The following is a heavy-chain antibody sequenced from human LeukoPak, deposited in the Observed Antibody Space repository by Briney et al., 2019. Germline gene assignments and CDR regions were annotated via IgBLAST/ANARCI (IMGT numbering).Heavy chain of an antibody. CDR2: IYHSGST. V-gene: IGHV4-30-2*01. D-gene: IGHD6-6*01. CDR1: GFTVSNNY. J-gene: IGHJ4*02. CDR3: ATEYSSSHDY. Sequence: LRLSCAASGFTVSNNYMSWIRQPPGKGLEWIGYIYHSGSTYYNPSLKSRVTISVDRSKNQFSLKLSSVTAADTAVYYCATEYSSSHDYWGQGTLVTVSS.